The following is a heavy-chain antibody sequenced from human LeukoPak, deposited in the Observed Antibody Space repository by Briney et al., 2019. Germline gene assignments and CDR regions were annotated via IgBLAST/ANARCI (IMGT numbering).Heavy chain of an antibody. Sequence: PGGSLRLSCAVSGFSFSDYEMNWVRQAPGKGLEWVSYISSSGSNIYYADSVKGRFTIPRDNTKSSLYLQMNSLRAEDTSIYYCARARSTSSWNGENWFDPWGQGTLVTVSS. CDR3: ARARSTSSWNGENWFDP. CDR2: ISSSGSNI. D-gene: IGHD6-13*01. J-gene: IGHJ5*02. CDR1: GFSFSDYE. V-gene: IGHV3-48*03.